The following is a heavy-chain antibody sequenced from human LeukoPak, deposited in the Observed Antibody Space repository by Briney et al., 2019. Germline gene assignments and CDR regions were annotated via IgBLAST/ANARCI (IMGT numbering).Heavy chain of an antibody. J-gene: IGHJ6*02. Sequence: SGGSLRLSCAASGFTFSSYAMHWVRQAPGKGLEWVAVISYDGSNKYYADSVKGRFTISRDNSKNTLYLQMNSLRAEDTAVYYCASSCPSSGGSCYLYYYYYGMDVWGQGTTVTVSS. D-gene: IGHD2-15*01. CDR2: ISYDGSNK. V-gene: IGHV3-30-3*01. CDR1: GFTFSSYA. CDR3: ASSCPSSGGSCYLYYYYYGMDV.